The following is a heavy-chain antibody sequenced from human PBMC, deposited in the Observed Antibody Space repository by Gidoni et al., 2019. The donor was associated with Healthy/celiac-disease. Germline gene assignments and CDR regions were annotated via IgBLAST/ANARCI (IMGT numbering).Heavy chain of an antibody. CDR2: ISSSSSYI. CDR3: ARVPGGYYFDY. Sequence: AKGLEWVSSISSSSSYIYYADSVKGRFTISRDNAKNSLYLQMNSLRAEDTAVYYCARVPGGYYFDYWGQGTLVTVSS. D-gene: IGHD3-16*01. V-gene: IGHV3-21*01. J-gene: IGHJ4*02.